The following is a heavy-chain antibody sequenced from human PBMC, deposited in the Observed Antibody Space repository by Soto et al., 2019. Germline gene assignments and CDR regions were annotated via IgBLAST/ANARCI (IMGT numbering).Heavy chain of an antibody. CDR1: GGSISSGGYY. CDR2: IYYSGST. V-gene: IGHV4-31*03. Sequence: SETLSLTCTVSGGSISSGGYYWTWIRQHPGKGLEWIGYIYYSGSTYYNPSLKSRVTISVDTSKNQFSLKLSSVTAADTAVYYCAREERDYLDCSGSLDYWGQGTLVTVSS. D-gene: IGHD2-15*01. J-gene: IGHJ4*02. CDR3: AREERDYLDCSGSLDY.